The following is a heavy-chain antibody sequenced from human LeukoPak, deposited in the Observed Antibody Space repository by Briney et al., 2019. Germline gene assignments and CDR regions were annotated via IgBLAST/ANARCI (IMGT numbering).Heavy chain of an antibody. CDR3: ARDSGTSGEVKFDP. J-gene: IGHJ5*02. D-gene: IGHD3-10*01. V-gene: IGHV4-4*07. CDR1: GGSINRYY. Sequence: SETLSLTCTVSGGSINRYYLSWIRQPAGKGPEWIGRHYSSGRTTYNPSLKSRVTMSADTSTNQLSLNLTSVTAADTAVYYCARDSGTSGEVKFDPWGQGTLVTVSS. CDR2: HYSSGRT.